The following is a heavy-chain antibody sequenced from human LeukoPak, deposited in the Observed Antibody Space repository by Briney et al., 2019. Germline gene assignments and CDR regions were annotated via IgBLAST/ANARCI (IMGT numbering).Heavy chain of an antibody. Sequence: SVTVSCKASGYTFTSYGISWVRQAPGPGLEWMGWISAYNGNTNYAQKLQGRVTMTTDTSTSTAYMQLRSLRSDDTAVYYGARVQGGSWSDYYYGMDVWGQGTTVTVSS. CDR2: ISAYNGNT. CDR3: ARVQGGSWSDYYYGMDV. D-gene: IGHD6-13*01. V-gene: IGHV1-18*01. J-gene: IGHJ6*02. CDR1: GYTFTSYG.